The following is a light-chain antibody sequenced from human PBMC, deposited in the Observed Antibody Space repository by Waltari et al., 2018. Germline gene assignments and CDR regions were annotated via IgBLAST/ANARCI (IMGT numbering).Light chain of an antibody. V-gene: IGKV3-20*01. CDR3: QHYGGSLYT. J-gene: IGKJ2*01. CDR1: QSVNSRY. CDR2: ATS. Sequence: IVLTQSPGTLSLSPGERATLSCRASQSVNSRYLGWYQQKPGQAPRLLIYATSNRATGIPDRFSGSGSETDLTLTISRLEPEDFAVYYCQHYGGSLYTFGRGTKVEI.